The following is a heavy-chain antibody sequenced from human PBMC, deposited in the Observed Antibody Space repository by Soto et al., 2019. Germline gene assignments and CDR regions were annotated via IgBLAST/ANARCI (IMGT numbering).Heavy chain of an antibody. V-gene: IGHV3-30-3*01. D-gene: IGHD1-7*01. J-gene: IGHJ6*02. CDR3: ARVLFPTRTTHYYYYGMDV. CDR1: GFTFSSYA. CDR2: ISYDGSNK. Sequence: QVQLVESGGGVVQPGRSLRLSCAASGFTFSSYAMHWVRQAPGKGLEWVAVISYDGSNKYYADSVKGRFTISRDNSKNXLSXQMHSLRAEDTAVYYCARVLFPTRTTHYYYYGMDVWGQGTTVTVSS.